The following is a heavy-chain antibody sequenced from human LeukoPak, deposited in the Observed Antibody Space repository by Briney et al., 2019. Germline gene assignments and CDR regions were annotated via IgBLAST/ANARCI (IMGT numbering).Heavy chain of an antibody. CDR1: GGSFSGYY. Sequence: SETLSLTCAVYGGSFSGYYWSWIRQPPGKGLEWIGYIYYSGSTNYNPSLKSRVTISVDTSKNQFSLKLSSVTAADTAVYYCARHEDNWNYVGRTYYYYGMDVWGQGTTVTVSS. D-gene: IGHD1-7*01. CDR2: IYYSGST. J-gene: IGHJ6*02. CDR3: ARHEDNWNYVGRTYYYYGMDV. V-gene: IGHV4-59*08.